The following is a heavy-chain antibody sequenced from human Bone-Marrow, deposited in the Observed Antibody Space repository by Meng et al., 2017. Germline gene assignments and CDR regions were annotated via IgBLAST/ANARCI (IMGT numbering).Heavy chain of an antibody. V-gene: IGHV2-5*02. J-gene: IGHJ5*02. Sequence: QITLNESGPTLVKPTQTLTLTCTFSGFSLSTSGVGVGWIRQPPGKALEWLALIYWDDDKRYSPSLKSRLTITKDTSKNQVVLTMTNMDPVDTATYYCAHRRDTARRHRWFDPWGQGTLVTVSS. D-gene: IGHD5-18*01. CDR3: AHRRDTARRHRWFDP. CDR1: GFSLSTSGVG. CDR2: IYWDDDK.